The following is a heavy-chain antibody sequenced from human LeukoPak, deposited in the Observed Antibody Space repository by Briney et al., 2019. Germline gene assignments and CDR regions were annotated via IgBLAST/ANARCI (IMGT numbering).Heavy chain of an antibody. Sequence: PLETLSLTCAVYGGSFSGYYWSWIRQPPGKGLEWIGEINHSGSTNYNPSLKSRVTISVDTSKNQFSLKLSSVTAADTAVYYCARGGVASYYYYYMDVWGKGTTVTVSS. V-gene: IGHV4-34*01. CDR2: INHSGST. J-gene: IGHJ6*03. CDR3: ARGGVASYYYYYMDV. D-gene: IGHD3-3*01. CDR1: GGSFSGYY.